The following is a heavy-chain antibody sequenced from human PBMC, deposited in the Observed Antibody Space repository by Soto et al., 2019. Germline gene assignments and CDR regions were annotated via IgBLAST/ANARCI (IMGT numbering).Heavy chain of an antibody. CDR3: ASGPWSGYPYDIGHDAFDI. J-gene: IGHJ3*02. CDR1: GGSISSSSYY. Sequence: QLQLQESGPGLVKPSETLSLTCTVSGGSISSSSYYWGWIRQPPGKGLEWIGSIYYSGSTYYNPSLKSRVTISVDTSKNQFSLKLSSVTAADTAVYYCASGPWSGYPYDIGHDAFDIWGQGTMVTVSS. D-gene: IGHD3-3*01. V-gene: IGHV4-39*01. CDR2: IYYSGST.